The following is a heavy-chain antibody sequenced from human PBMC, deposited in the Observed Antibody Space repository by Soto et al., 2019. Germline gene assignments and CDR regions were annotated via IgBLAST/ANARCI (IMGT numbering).Heavy chain of an antibody. CDR2: IYDGGTT. V-gene: IGHV4-30-4*01. Sequence: SETLSLTCTVSGGSISSAAYCWRWIRQSPDKGLEWIGHIYDGGTTYSSPSLKGRVTISADTSETQFSLKLNSVSAADTAVYYCARGPSGDKVDYWGQGIQVTSPQ. J-gene: IGHJ4*02. D-gene: IGHD7-27*01. CDR1: GGSISSAAYC. CDR3: ARGPSGDKVDY.